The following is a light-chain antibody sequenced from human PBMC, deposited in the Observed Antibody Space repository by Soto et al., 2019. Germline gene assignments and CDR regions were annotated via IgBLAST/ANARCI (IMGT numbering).Light chain of an antibody. J-gene: IGKJ4*01. CDR3: QHRSH. CDR2: TAS. Sequence: EIVLTQSPATLSFFPGERATLSCRASQSISSYLAWYQQKPGQAPRLLMYTASNRATGIPARFSGSGSGTDFTLTISSLEPEDFAVYYCQHRSHFGGGTKVAIK. V-gene: IGKV3-11*01. CDR1: QSISSY.